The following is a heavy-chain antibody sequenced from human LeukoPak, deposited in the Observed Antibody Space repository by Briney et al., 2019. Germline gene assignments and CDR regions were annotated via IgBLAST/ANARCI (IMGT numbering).Heavy chain of an antibody. CDR2: IIPIFGTP. D-gene: IGHD6-13*01. CDR1: GGTFSSYG. J-gene: IGHJ4*02. Sequence: SVKVSCQASGGTFSSYGISWVRQAPGQGLEWMGGIIPIFGTPNYAQKFQGRVTITADESTSTAYMELSSLRSEDTAVYYCARAAAAYFDYWGQGTLVTVSS. V-gene: IGHV1-69*01. CDR3: ARAAAAYFDY.